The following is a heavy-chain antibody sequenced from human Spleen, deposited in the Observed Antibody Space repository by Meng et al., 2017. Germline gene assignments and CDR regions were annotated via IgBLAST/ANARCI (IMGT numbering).Heavy chain of an antibody. CDR3: ARGPTTMAHDFDY. D-gene: IGHD4-11*01. CDR1: GGSFSDYY. CDR2: INHSGST. V-gene: IGHV4-34*01. Sequence: VLLQQSGAGLFKHSYTLSLTCGVSGGSFSDYYWGWIRQPPGKGLEWIGEINHSGSTNYNPSLESRATISVDTSQNNLSLKLSSVTAADSAVYYCARGPTTMAHDFDYWGQGTLVTVSS. J-gene: IGHJ4*02.